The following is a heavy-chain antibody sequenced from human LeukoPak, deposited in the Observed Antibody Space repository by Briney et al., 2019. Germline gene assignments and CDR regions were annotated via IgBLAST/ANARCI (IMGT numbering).Heavy chain of an antibody. CDR3: AKDGGVVTAISDYYGMDV. V-gene: IGHV3-9*01. J-gene: IGHJ6*02. D-gene: IGHD2-21*02. CDR1: GFTFDDYA. Sequence: GRSLRLSCAASGFTFDDYAMHWVRQAPGKGLEWVSGISWNSGSIGYADSVKGRFTISRDNAKNFLYLQMNSLRAEDTALYYCAKDGGVVTAISDYYGMDVWGQGTTVTVSS. CDR2: ISWNSGSI.